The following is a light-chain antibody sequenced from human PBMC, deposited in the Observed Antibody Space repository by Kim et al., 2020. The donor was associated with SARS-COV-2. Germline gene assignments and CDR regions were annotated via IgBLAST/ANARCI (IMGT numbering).Light chain of an antibody. CDR2: GAS. CDR1: QSVSSSY. CDR3: QQYGSAPLT. V-gene: IGKV3-20*01. Sequence: DIVLTQSPGTLSLSPGERATLSCRASQSVSSSYLAWYQQKPGQAPRLLIYGASSRATDIPDRLSGSGSATDFTLTISRLEPEDFAVYYCQQYGSAPLTFGGGTKVDIK. J-gene: IGKJ4*01.